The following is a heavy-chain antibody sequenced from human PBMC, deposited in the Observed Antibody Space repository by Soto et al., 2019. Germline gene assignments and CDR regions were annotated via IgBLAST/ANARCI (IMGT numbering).Heavy chain of an antibody. Sequence: XATLSLTCAVYGAPFSGYYWTWIRQPPGKGLEWIGEINHTGSTKYNPSLKSRVTISLDTSKNQFSLSLRSVTAADTAVYYCARGREIFGAVTPFEYWGQGTQVTVPS. CDR1: GAPFSGYY. CDR3: ARGREIFGAVTPFEY. D-gene: IGHD3-3*01. J-gene: IGHJ4*02. CDR2: INHTGST. V-gene: IGHV4-34*01.